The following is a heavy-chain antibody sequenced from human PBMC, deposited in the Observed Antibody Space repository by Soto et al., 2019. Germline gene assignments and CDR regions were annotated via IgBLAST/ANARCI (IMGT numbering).Heavy chain of an antibody. CDR2: ISSSSSYI. V-gene: IGHV3-21*01. D-gene: IGHD2-21*01. CDR1: GFTFSSYS. CDR3: ARGIYRGADVAFDI. Sequence: SGGSLRLSCAASGFTFSSYSMNWVRQAPGKGLEWVSSISSSSSYIYYADSVKGRFTISRDNAKNSLYLQMNSLGAEDTAVYYCARGIYRGADVAFDIWGQGTTVTLS. J-gene: IGHJ3*02.